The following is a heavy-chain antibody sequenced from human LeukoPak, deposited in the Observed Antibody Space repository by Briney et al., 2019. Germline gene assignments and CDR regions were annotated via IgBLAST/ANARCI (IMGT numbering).Heavy chain of an antibody. Sequence: GGSLRLSCAASGFTFSTYWMHWVRQVPGKGLVWVSRINTDASSTSYADSVKGRFTISRDNAKNTLYLQMNSLRAEDTAVYYCASFICTRCSTPGGYWGQGTLVTVSS. CDR1: GFTFSTYW. CDR2: INTDASST. D-gene: IGHD2-2*02. CDR3: ASFICTRCSTPGGY. V-gene: IGHV3-74*01. J-gene: IGHJ4*02.